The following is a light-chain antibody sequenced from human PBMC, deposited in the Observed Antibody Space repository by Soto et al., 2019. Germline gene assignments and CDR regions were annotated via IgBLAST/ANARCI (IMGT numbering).Light chain of an antibody. CDR2: DVS. Sequence: QSALTQPASVSGSPGQSITISCSGSRSDIGSYNSIAWYQQHPGKAPRLMIYDVSKRPSGVPDRFSGSKSGNTASLTISGLQAEDEADYYCCSYAGSYTLVFGGGTKLTVL. CDR1: RSDIGSYNS. J-gene: IGLJ2*01. V-gene: IGLV2-11*01. CDR3: CSYAGSYTLV.